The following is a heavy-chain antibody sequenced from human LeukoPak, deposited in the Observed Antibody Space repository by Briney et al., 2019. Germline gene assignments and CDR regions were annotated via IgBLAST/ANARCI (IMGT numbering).Heavy chain of an antibody. CDR1: GFTFSSYD. CDR3: AKDQYDYVRGEFDY. V-gene: IGHV3-30*18. Sequence: PGTSLRLSCAASGFTFSSYDMHWVRQAPGKGLEWVAVISYDGNDKHYADSVKGRFTISRDNSKNTLYLQMNSLRVEDTAVYYCAKDQYDYVRGEFDYWGQGTLVTVSS. J-gene: IGHJ4*02. D-gene: IGHD3-16*01. CDR2: ISYDGNDK.